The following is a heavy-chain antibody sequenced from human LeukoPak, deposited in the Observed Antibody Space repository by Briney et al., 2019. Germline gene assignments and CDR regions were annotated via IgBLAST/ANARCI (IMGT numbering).Heavy chain of an antibody. D-gene: IGHD3-10*01. CDR1: GFTFSSYW. V-gene: IGHV3-74*01. CDR2: IKSDGST. J-gene: IGHJ1*01. CDR3: ARAPSEIGSYYPEYFRH. Sequence: GGSLRLSCAASGFTFSSYWMNWVRQAPGKGLVWVSRIKSDGSTRYADAVKGRFTISSDNAKNTVSLQMNSLRAEDPGVYYCARAPSEIGSYYPEYFRHWGQGTLVTV.